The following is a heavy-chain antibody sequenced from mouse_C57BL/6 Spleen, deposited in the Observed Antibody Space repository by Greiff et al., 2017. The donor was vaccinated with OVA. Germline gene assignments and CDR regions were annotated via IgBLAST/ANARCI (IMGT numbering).Heavy chain of an antibody. V-gene: IGHV1-15*01. D-gene: IGHD3-3*01. Sequence: VKLMESGAELVRPGASVTLSCKASGYTFTDYEMHWVKQTPVHGLEWIGAIDPETGGTAYNQKFKGKAILTADKSSSTAYMELRSLTSEDSAVYYCTRKGPKRRLLYYAMDYWGQGTSVTVSS. CDR3: TRKGPKRRLLYYAMDY. J-gene: IGHJ4*01. CDR1: GYTFTDYE. CDR2: IDPETGGT.